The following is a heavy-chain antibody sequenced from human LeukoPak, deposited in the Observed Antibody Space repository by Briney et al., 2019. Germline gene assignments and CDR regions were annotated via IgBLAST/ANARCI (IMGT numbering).Heavy chain of an antibody. J-gene: IGHJ4*02. CDR3: AREARYSSGWHDY. Sequence: PGGSLRLSCAASGFTFSDYYMSWIRQAPGKGLEWVSYISSSGSTIYYADSVKGRFTISRDNAKTSLYLQMNSLRAEDTAVYYCAREARYSSGWHDYWGQGTLVTVSS. V-gene: IGHV3-11*04. CDR2: ISSSGSTI. D-gene: IGHD6-19*01. CDR1: GFTFSDYY.